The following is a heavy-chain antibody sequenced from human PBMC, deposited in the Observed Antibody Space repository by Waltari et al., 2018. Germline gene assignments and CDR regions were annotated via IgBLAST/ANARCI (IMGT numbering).Heavy chain of an antibody. CDR1: GDSVSSGIYY. V-gene: IGHV4-61*01. D-gene: IGHD2-15*01. Sequence: QVQLQESGPGLVKPSETLSLTCTVSGDSVSSGIYYWSWIRQPPGKGLEWLGNIYYSGRTNYNPSFNSRVTISVDTSKNQFSLNLTSVTATDTAVYYCARQIVVVAATPGYFDSWGQGTLVAVSS. CDR2: IYYSGRT. CDR3: ARQIVVVAATPGYFDS. J-gene: IGHJ4*02.